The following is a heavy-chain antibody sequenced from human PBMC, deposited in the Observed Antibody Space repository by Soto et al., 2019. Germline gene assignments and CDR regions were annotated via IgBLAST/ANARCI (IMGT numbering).Heavy chain of an antibody. V-gene: IGHV5-51*01. J-gene: IGHJ6*02. CDR3: AASIFYYGMDV. CDR2: IYPGDSDT. Sequence: GDSLKISCKGSGYSFTSYWIGWVRQMPGKGPEWMGIIYPGDSDTKYNPSFQGQVTISADKSITTTYLQWSSLKASDTAIYYCAASIFYYGMDVWGQGTTVTVSS. CDR1: GYSFTSYW.